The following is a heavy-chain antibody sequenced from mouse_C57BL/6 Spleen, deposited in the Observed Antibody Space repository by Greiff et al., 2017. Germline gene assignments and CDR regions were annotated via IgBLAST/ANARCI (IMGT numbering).Heavy chain of an antibody. D-gene: IGHD2-1*01. J-gene: IGHJ2*01. Sequence: VQLQQSGPELVKPGASVKISCKASGYAFSSSWMNWVKQRPGKGLEWIGRLYPGDGDTNYNGKFKGKATLTADKSYSTAYMQLSSLTSEDSAVYFCAIYYGNYYFDYWGQGTTLTVSS. CDR1: GYAFSSSW. CDR3: AIYYGNYYFDY. CDR2: LYPGDGDT. V-gene: IGHV1-82*01.